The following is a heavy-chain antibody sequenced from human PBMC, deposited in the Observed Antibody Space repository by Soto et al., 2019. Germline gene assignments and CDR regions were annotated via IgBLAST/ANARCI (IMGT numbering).Heavy chain of an antibody. CDR1: GYTFTSYG. CDR2: ISAYNGNT. V-gene: IGHV1-18*01. Sequence: ASVKVSCKASGYTFTSYGISWVRQAPGQGLEWMGWISAYNGNTNYAQKLQGRVTMTTDTSTSTAYMELRSLRSDDTAVYYCARVEYYEFWSGGCGADVWGKGTTVTVSS. CDR3: ARVEYYEFWSGGCGADV. J-gene: IGHJ6*04. D-gene: IGHD3-3*01.